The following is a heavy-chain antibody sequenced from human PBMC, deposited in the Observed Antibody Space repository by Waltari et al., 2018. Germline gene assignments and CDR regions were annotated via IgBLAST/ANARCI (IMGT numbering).Heavy chain of an antibody. CDR2: ISSSSSYI. V-gene: IGHV3-21*01. CDR3: ARENNWNSPTNRDAFDI. Sequence: EVQLVESGGGLVKPGGSLRLSCAASGFTFSSYSMNWVRQAPGKGLEWVSSISSSSSYIYYADSVKGRFTISRDNAKNSLYLQMNSLRAEDTAVYYCARENNWNSPTNRDAFDIWGQGTMVTVSS. J-gene: IGHJ3*02. CDR1: GFTFSSYS. D-gene: IGHD1-7*01.